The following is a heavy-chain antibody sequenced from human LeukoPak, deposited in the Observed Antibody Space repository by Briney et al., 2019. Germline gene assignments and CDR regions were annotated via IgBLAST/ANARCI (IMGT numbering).Heavy chain of an antibody. CDR3: AATYYDFWSGTAGLQH. Sequence: ASVKVSRKASGYTFTSYGISWVRQAPGQGLEWMGWISAYNGNTNYAQKLQGRVTMTTDTSTSTAYMELRSLRSDDTAVYYCAATYYDFWSGTAGLQHWGQGTLVTVSS. CDR2: ISAYNGNT. CDR1: GYTFTSYG. D-gene: IGHD3-3*01. J-gene: IGHJ1*01. V-gene: IGHV1-18*01.